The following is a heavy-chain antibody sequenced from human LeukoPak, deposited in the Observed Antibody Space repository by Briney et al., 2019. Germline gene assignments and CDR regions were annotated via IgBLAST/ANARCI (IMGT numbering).Heavy chain of an antibody. CDR1: GFSVSNYY. Sequence: GGSLRLSCAGSGFSVSNYYMSWVRQAPGKALEWVSLIRDSGETFYADSVKGRFTISRDNSKNTMYLQMNRLRVEDTAVYFCARDRAVTQDWVEFDPWGQGTLVTVSS. CDR2: IRDSGET. J-gene: IGHJ5*02. D-gene: IGHD4-17*01. V-gene: IGHV3-66*03. CDR3: ARDRAVTQDWVEFDP.